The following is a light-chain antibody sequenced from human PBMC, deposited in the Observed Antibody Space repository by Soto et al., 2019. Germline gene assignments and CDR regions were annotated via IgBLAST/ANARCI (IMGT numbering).Light chain of an antibody. CDR2: GAS. J-gene: IGKJ4*01. CDR3: QQYNNWTPSLT. CDR1: QSVNST. Sequence: IVMTQSPATLYVSPGERATLSCRASQSVNSTLAWFQQKPCQTPRLLIYGASTRATGIPARFSGSGSGTEFTLTISSLQSEDFAVYYCQQYNNWTPSLTFGGGTKVEIK. V-gene: IGKV3D-15*01.